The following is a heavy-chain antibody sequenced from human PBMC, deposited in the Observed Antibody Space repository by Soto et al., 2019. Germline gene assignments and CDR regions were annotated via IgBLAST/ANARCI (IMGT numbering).Heavy chain of an antibody. CDR1: DVSIGGSFHY. CDR2: IDLGGTK. CDR3: AIYQRGYSGGSQFDP. V-gene: IGHV4-39*01. J-gene: IGHJ5*02. D-gene: IGHD5-12*01. Sequence: QVQLQESGPGLVRPSETLSLTCTVSDVSIGGSFHYLGSIRQPPGQGLERIGNIDLGGTKYYNPSLKSRLPLSFDTSKKLLSLELTSVTATDTAVYYCAIYQRGYSGGSQFDPWGQGTLVTVSS.